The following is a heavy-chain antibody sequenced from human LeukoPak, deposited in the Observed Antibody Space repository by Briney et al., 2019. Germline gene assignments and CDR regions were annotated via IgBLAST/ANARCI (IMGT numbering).Heavy chain of an antibody. D-gene: IGHD2-15*01. V-gene: IGHV5-51*01. CDR2: IYPGDSDT. Sequence: GGSLKISCQGSGYAFTSHWIGWVRQMPGKGLEWMGIIYPGDSDTKYSPSFRGQVTMSVDKSVSTAYLQWSSLKASDTATYYCVRLATLTTTDYWGQGTLVTVSS. CDR1: GYAFTSHW. J-gene: IGHJ4*02. CDR3: VRLATLTTTDY.